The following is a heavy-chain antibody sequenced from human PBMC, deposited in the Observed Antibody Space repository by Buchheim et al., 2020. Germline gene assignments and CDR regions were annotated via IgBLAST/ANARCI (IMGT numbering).Heavy chain of an antibody. CDR2: THYSGST. V-gene: IGHV4-59*01. CDR3: AGGGGYCSSTNCYNMGWFDP. D-gene: IGHD2-2*02. CDR1: GGSIRSYY. J-gene: IGHJ5*02. Sequence: QVQLQESGPGLVKPSGTLSLTCTVSGGSIRSYYWSWIRQAPGKRLEWIGFTHYSGSTIYNPSLKSRVTMSADTSKNQVSLRLTSVTAADTAVYYCAGGGGYCSSTNCYNMGWFDPWGQGTL.